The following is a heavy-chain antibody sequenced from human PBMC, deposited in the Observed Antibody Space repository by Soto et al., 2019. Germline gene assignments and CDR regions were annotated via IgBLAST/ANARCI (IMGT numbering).Heavy chain of an antibody. CDR3: ARERWELLAAFDY. V-gene: IGHV3-7*01. CDR2: IKQDGSEK. D-gene: IGHD1-26*01. Sequence: GGSLRLSCAASGFTFSSYWMSWVRQAPGKGLEWVANIKQDGSEKYYVDSVKGRFTISRDNAKNSLYLQMNSLRAEDTAVYYCARERWELLAAFDYWGQGTLVTVSS. J-gene: IGHJ4*02. CDR1: GFTFSSYW.